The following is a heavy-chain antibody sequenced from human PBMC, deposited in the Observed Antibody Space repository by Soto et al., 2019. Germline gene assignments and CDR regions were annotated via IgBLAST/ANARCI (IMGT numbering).Heavy chain of an antibody. D-gene: IGHD1-26*01. J-gene: IGHJ4*02. CDR2: IYPGDSDT. CDR3: ARYSRSYWHYLDF. Sequence: GESLKISCKGSGYSFASHWVAWVRQMPEKGLEWIGTIYPGDSDTKSSSAFRGHVTISADTSVSTAYLQWRSLEATDSAIYYCARYSRSYWHYLDFWGQGTLVTVSS. V-gene: IGHV5-51*01. CDR1: GYSFASHW.